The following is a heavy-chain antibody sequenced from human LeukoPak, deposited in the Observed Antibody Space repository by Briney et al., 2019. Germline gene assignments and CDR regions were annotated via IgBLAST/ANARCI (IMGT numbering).Heavy chain of an antibody. CDR1: GFTFSSYA. CDR3: ARDLSTVATDY. Sequence: GGSLRLSCAASGFTFSSYAMGWVRQAPGKGLEWVANIKQDGSEKYYVDSVKGRFTISRDNAKNSLYLQMNSLRAEDTAVYYCARDLSTVATDYWGQGTLVIVSS. CDR2: IKQDGSEK. J-gene: IGHJ4*02. D-gene: IGHD4-23*01. V-gene: IGHV3-7*01.